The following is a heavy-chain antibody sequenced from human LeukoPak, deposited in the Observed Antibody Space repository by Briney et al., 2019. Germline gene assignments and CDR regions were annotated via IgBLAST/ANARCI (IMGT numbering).Heavy chain of an antibody. V-gene: IGHV3-48*03. CDR2: ISSSGSTL. Sequence: GGSLRLSCAASGFTFSSYEMNWVRQAPGKGLEWVSYISSSGSTLYYADSVKGRFTISRDNAKNSLYLQMNSLRAEDTAVYYCAREAVFGWFDPWGQGTLVTVSS. CDR1: GFTFSSYE. CDR3: AREAVFGWFDP. J-gene: IGHJ5*02. D-gene: IGHD3-10*01.